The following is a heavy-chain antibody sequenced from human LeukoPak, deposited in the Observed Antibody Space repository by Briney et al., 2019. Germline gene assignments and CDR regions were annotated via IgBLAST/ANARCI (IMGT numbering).Heavy chain of an antibody. Sequence: TVKVSCKASGGTFSSYAISWVRQAPGQGLEWMGGIIPIFGTANYAQKFQGRVTITADKSTSTAYMELSSLRSEDTAVYYCARVQLWFRYYYYMDVWGKGTTVTVSS. D-gene: IGHD5-18*01. CDR2: IIPIFGTA. CDR1: GGTFSSYA. J-gene: IGHJ6*03. CDR3: ARVQLWFRYYYYMDV. V-gene: IGHV1-69*06.